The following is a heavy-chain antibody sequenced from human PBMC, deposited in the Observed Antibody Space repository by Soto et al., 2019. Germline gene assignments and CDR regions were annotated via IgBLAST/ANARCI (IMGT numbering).Heavy chain of an antibody. V-gene: IGHV3-23*01. D-gene: IGHD3-10*01. Sequence: EVQLLESGGGLVQPGGSLRLSCAASGFTFSSYAMSWVRQAPGKGLEWVSAISGSGGSTYYADSVKGRFTISRDNSKNPLYLQMNSLRAEDTAVYYCAKEGYYYGSENPYYYYGMDVWGQGTTVTVSS. CDR1: GFTFSSYA. J-gene: IGHJ6*02. CDR2: ISGSGGST. CDR3: AKEGYYYGSENPYYYYGMDV.